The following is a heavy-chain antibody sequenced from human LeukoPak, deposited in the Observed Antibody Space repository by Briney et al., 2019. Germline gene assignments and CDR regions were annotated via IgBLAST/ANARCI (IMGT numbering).Heavy chain of an antibody. Sequence: ASVKVSCKASGYTFSSYYMHWVRQAPGQGLEWMGIINPSGGSTTYAQKFQGRVTMTRDTSTCTVYMELSSLTSEDTAVYYCARDPWDYDSSGYYYDCWGQGTLVTVSS. J-gene: IGHJ4*02. CDR3: ARDPWDYDSSGYYYDC. CDR1: GYTFSSYY. V-gene: IGHV1-46*01. CDR2: INPSGGST. D-gene: IGHD3-22*01.